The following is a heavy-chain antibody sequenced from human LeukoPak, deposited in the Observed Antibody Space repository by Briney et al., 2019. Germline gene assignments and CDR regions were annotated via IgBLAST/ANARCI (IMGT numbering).Heavy chain of an antibody. CDR1: GGSFSGYY. Sequence: PSETLSLTCAVYGGSFSGYYWSWIRQPPGKGLEWIGEINHSGSTNYNPSLKSRVTISVDTSKNQFSLKLSSVTAADPAVYYCARAAPADGFDPWGQGTLVTVSS. CDR3: ARAAPADGFDP. J-gene: IGHJ5*02. V-gene: IGHV4-34*01. CDR2: INHSGST.